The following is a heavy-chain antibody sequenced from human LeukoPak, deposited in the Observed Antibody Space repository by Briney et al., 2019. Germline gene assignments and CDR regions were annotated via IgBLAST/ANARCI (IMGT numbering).Heavy chain of an antibody. J-gene: IGHJ4*02. CDR2: VFTTGTT. CDR3: VRGVTRGYIYAD. CDR1: GGSVSSGGYS. Sequence: PSQTLSLTCVVSGGSVSSGGYSWWWVRQAPGKGLEWIGYVFTTGTTYYNPSLNSRVTISLDMSKNQFSLKLRSVTAADTAVYFCVRGVTRGYIYADWGQGTLVTVSS. V-gene: IGHV4-30-4*07. D-gene: IGHD5-18*01.